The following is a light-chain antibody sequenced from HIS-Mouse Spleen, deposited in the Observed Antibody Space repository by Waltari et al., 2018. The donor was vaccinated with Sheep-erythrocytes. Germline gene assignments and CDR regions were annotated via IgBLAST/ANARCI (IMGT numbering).Light chain of an antibody. V-gene: IGLV2-14*01. CDR3: SSYTSSSTYV. Sequence: QSALTQPVSVSGSPGQSITISCTGTSRDVGGYNYVSWYQQHPGKAPKLMIYEVSNRPSGVSTRFSGSKSGNTASRTISGLQAEDEADYYCSSYTSSSTYVFGTGTKVTVL. J-gene: IGLJ1*01. CDR1: SRDVGGYNY. CDR2: EVS.